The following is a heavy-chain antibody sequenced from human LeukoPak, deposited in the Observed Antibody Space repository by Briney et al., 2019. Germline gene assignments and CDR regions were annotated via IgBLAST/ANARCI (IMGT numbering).Heavy chain of an antibody. CDR2: ISSSSSTI. V-gene: IGHV3-48*01. CDR1: GFAFSSCA. D-gene: IGHD1-26*01. Sequence: GGSLRLSCAASGFAFSSCAMSWVRQAPGKGLEWVSYISSSSSTIYYADSVKGRFTISRDNAKNSLYLQMNSLRAEDTAVYYCAREDSGSYFSFDYWGQGTLVTVSS. CDR3: AREDSGSYFSFDY. J-gene: IGHJ4*02.